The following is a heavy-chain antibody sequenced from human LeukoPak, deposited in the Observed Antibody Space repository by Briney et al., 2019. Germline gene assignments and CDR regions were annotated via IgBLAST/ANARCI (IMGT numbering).Heavy chain of an antibody. V-gene: IGHV4-4*07. CDR3: ARKYSSGWSDYFDY. CDR1: GGSISSYY. Sequence: SETLSLTCTVSGGSISSYYWSWIRQPAGKGLEWIGRIYTSGSTNYNPSLKSRVTMSVDTSKNQFSLKLSSVTAADTAVYYCARKYSSGWSDYFDYWGQGTLVTVSS. CDR2: IYTSGST. D-gene: IGHD6-19*01. J-gene: IGHJ4*02.